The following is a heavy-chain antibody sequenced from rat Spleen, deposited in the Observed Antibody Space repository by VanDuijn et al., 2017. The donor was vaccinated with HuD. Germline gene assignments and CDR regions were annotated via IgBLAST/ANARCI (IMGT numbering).Heavy chain of an antibody. V-gene: IGHV5-22*01. CDR3: IRHKMIAAIPFYFDS. J-gene: IGHJ2*01. CDR2: ISYEDNNT. Sequence: EVQLAGSGGGLVQPGRSLKLSCAASGFTFSDYYMAWVRQAPKKGLEWVASISYEDNNTYYGDAMKGRFIVSRDNAKSTLYLQMNSLRSEDTATYYCIRHKMIAAIPFYFDSWGQGVMVTVSS. D-gene: IGHD1-2*01. CDR1: GFTFSDYY.